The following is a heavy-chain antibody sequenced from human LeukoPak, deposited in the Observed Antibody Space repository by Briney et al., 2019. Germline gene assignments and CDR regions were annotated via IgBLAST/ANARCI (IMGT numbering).Heavy chain of an antibody. D-gene: IGHD3-3*01. V-gene: IGHV1-18*01. J-gene: IGHJ4*02. CDR2: ISAYNGNT. CDR3: ARDRRGLRFLEWLLAY. Sequence: ASVKVSCKVSGYTLTELSMHWVRQAPGQGLEWMGWISAYNGNTNYAQKLQGRVTMSTDTSTSTAYMELRSLRSDDTAVYYCARDRRGLRFLEWLLAYWGQGTPVTVSS. CDR1: GYTLTELS.